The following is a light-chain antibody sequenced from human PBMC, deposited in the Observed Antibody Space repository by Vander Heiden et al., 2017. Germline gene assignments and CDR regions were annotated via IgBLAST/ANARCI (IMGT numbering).Light chain of an antibody. CDR3: QQSYSTPRT. CDR1: QSLSSH. Sequence: DIQMTQSPSSLSASVGDRVTITCRASQSLSSHLNWYQQKPGKAPKLLISAASSLQSGVPSRFSGSGSGTDFTLTISSLQPEDFATYYCQQSYSTPRTFGQGTRVEIE. J-gene: IGKJ1*01. CDR2: AAS. V-gene: IGKV1-39*01.